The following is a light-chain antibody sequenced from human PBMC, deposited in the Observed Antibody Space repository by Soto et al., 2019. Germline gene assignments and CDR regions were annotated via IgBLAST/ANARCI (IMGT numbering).Light chain of an antibody. CDR3: QRYGSSPWT. V-gene: IGKV3-20*01. Sequence: EIVLTQSPGTLSLSPGERATLSCRASQSVSSSYLAWYQQKPGQAPRPLIYGASSRAIGIPDRFSGSGSGTDFTLTISRLEPEDFAVYYCQRYGSSPWTFGQGPKVDIK. CDR2: GAS. CDR1: QSVSSSY. J-gene: IGKJ1*01.